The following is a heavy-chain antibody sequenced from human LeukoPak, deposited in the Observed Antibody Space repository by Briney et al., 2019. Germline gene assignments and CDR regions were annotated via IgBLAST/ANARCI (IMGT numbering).Heavy chain of an antibody. CDR3: ARHSSYTWSGGLDV. CDR1: GGSISSSGYY. Sequence: SETLSLTCTVSGGSISSSGYYWGWIRQPPGKGLEWIGSIYYSGSTYYNPSLTSRVTISVDTSKSHFSLKLTSVTAADTAVYHCARHSSYTWSGGLDVWGQGTTVTVSS. V-gene: IGHV4-39*01. D-gene: IGHD2-8*02. CDR2: IYYSGST. J-gene: IGHJ6*02.